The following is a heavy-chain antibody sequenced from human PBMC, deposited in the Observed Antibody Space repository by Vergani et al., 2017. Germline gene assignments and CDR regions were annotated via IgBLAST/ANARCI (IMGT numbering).Heavy chain of an antibody. CDR1: GFTFSSYA. Sequence: EVQLLESGGGLVQPGGSLRLSCAASGFTFSSYAMSWVRQAPGKGLEWVSAISGSGGSTYYADSVKGRFTISRDNAKNSLYLQMNSLRAEDTAVYYCARSEKDCSSTSCYRLYYYYYYMDVWGK. CDR3: ARSEKDCSSTSCYRLYYYYYYMDV. V-gene: IGHV3-23*01. J-gene: IGHJ6*03. CDR2: ISGSGGST. D-gene: IGHD2-2*01.